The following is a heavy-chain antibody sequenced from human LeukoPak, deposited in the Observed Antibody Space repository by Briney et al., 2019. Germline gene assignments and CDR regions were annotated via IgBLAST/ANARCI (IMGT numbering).Heavy chain of an antibody. D-gene: IGHD6-19*01. CDR2: ISSNGGST. CDR1: GFTFSSYA. J-gene: IGHJ6*02. Sequence: PGGSLRLSCAASGFTFSSYAMHWVRQAPGKGLEYVSAISSNGGSTYYANSVKGRFTISRDNSKNTLYLQMGSLRAEDMAVYYCARGAVAGNPYYYYYGMDVWGQGTTVTVSS. CDR3: ARGAVAGNPYYYYYGMDV. V-gene: IGHV3-64*01.